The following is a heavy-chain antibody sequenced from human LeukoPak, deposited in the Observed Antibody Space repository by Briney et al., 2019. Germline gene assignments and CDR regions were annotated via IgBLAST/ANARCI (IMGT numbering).Heavy chain of an antibody. Sequence: HGASVKVSCKASGYTFTGYYMHWVRQAPGQGLEWMGGIIPIFGTANYAQKFQGRVTITADESTSTVYMELSSLRSEDTAVYYCARDIAAALPSMDVWGQGTTVTVSS. J-gene: IGHJ6*02. CDR2: IIPIFGTA. CDR1: GYTFTGYY. CDR3: ARDIAAALPSMDV. V-gene: IGHV1-69*13. D-gene: IGHD6-13*01.